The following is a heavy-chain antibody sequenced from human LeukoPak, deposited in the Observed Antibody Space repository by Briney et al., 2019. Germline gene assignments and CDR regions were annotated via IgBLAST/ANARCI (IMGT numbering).Heavy chain of an antibody. CDR3: ARHGSMTLIRGRLRYYYMDV. Sequence: QPGGSLRLSCAASGFTFSSNAMSWVRQAPGKGPEWVSGVSGSGGSTYFADSVKGRFTISRDNSKNTLYLQMNSLRAEDTAVYYCARHGSMTLIRGRLRYYYMDVWGKGTTVTISS. D-gene: IGHD3-10*01. CDR1: GFTFSSNA. J-gene: IGHJ6*03. V-gene: IGHV3-23*01. CDR2: VSGSGGST.